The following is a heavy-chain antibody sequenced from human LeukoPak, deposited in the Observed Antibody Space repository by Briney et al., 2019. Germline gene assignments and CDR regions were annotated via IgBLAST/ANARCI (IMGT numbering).Heavy chain of an antibody. D-gene: IGHD3-10*01. CDR3: VRGVAQGSGD. CDR2: INPNSGGT. Sequence: ASVKVFCKGSGYTFTGYYVHWVRQAPGQGLEWMGWINPNSGGTSYAQMFQGRVTMTSDTSISTAYMELSGLKSDDTAVYYCVRGVAQGSGDWGQGTLVTVSS. V-gene: IGHV1-2*02. CDR1: GYTFTGYY. J-gene: IGHJ1*01.